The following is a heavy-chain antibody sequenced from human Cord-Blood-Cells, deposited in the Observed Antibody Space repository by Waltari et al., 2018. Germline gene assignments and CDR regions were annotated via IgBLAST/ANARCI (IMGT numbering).Heavy chain of an antibody. CDR1: GGTFSSYA. D-gene: IGHD3-10*01. Sequence: QVQLVQSGAEVKKPGSSVKVSCKASGGTFSSYAISWVRQAPGQGLEWMGGIIPIFGTANYAQKFQGRVTSTADESTSTAYMELSSLRSEDTAVYYCARDLDEDGSGSLAPFQHWGQGTLVTVSS. CDR3: ARDLDEDGSGSLAPFQH. V-gene: IGHV1-69*01. J-gene: IGHJ1*01. CDR2: IIPIFGTA.